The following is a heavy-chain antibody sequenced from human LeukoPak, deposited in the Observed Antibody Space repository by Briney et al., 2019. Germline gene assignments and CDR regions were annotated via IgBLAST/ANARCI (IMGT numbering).Heavy chain of an antibody. Sequence: GGSLRLSCAASGFTVSNSYMSWVRQAPGKGLEWVSVIYSGGSTYSADSVKGRFTISRDNSKNTLYLQMNSLRAEDTAVYYCARRPPTNWGLDYWGQGTLVTVSS. CDR3: ARRPPTNWGLDY. CDR2: IYSGGST. J-gene: IGHJ4*02. CDR1: GFTVSNSY. V-gene: IGHV3-53*01. D-gene: IGHD7-27*01.